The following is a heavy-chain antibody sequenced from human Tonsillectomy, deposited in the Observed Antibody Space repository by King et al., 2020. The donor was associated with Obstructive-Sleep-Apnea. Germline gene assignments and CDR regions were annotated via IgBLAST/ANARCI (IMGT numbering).Heavy chain of an antibody. Sequence: QLQESGPGLVKPSETLSLTCTVSGGSISSDRYYWGWIRQPPGKGLEWIGSMYYIGRTYYNPSLKSRVTLSVDTSKNQFSLKVSSVTAADTAVYYCAATTVTTSIHQRFDYWGQGTLVTVSS. D-gene: IGHD4-17*01. J-gene: IGHJ4*02. V-gene: IGHV4-39*07. CDR3: AATTVTTSIHQRFDY. CDR1: GGSISSDRYY. CDR2: MYYIGRT.